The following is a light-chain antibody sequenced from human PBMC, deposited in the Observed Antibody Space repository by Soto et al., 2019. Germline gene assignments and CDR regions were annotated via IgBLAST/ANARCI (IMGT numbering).Light chain of an antibody. V-gene: IGKV3-20*01. CDR3: QQYGSSPYT. Sequence: EIVLTQSPGTLPLSPGERATLSCRASQSVSSTYLAWYQQKVGQAPRLPIYGASSRATGIPDRFSGSGSGTDFTLTISRLEPEDFAVYYCQQYGSSPYTFGQGTKLEIK. J-gene: IGKJ2*01. CDR2: GAS. CDR1: QSVSSTY.